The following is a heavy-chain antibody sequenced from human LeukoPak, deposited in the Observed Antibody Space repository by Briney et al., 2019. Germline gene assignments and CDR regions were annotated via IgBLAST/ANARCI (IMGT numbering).Heavy chain of an antibody. D-gene: IGHD3-22*01. J-gene: IGHJ4*02. CDR3: AKVTPAYYYDSSGYPNHFDY. V-gene: IGHV3-23*01. CDR2: SSGSGGST. Sequence: GGSLRLSCAASGFTFSSYAMSWVRQASGKGLEWVSASSGSGGSTYYADSVKGRFTISRDNSKNTLYLQMNSLRAEDTAVYYCAKVTPAYYYDSSGYPNHFDYWGQGTLVTVSS. CDR1: GFTFSSYA.